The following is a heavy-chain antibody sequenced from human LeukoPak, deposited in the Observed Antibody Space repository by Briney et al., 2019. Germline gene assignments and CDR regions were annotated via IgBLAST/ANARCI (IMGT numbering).Heavy chain of an antibody. CDR2: IACDGDN. CDR3: ARRNYPYYFDY. V-gene: IGHV4-39*01. J-gene: IGHJ4*02. D-gene: IGHD4-11*01. CDR1: GASVSSSSYC. Sequence: SETLSLTCTVSGASVSSSSYCWGWVRQPPGKGLEWIATIACDGDNYYNSTLKTRVTTSVDTSNNQFSLRLTSMTAADTAVYYCARRNYPYYFDYWGQGTLVTVSS.